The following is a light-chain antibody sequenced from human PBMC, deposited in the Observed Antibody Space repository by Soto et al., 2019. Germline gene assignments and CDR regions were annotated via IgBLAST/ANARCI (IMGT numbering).Light chain of an antibody. V-gene: IGLV1-40*01. CDR2: GNS. J-gene: IGLJ1*01. CDR3: QSYDSSLSGFYV. Sequence: QSVLTQPPSVSGAPWQMVTISCTGSSSNIGAGYDVHWYQQLPGTAPKLLIYGNSNRPSGVPDRFSGSKSGTSASLAITGLQAEDEADYYCQSYDSSLSGFYVFGTGTKVTVL. CDR1: SSNIGAGYD.